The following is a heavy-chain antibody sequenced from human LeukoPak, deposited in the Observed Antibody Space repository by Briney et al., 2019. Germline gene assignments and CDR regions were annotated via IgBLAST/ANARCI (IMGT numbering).Heavy chain of an antibody. D-gene: IGHD3-10*01. J-gene: IGHJ3*02. CDR3: ARELRITMVRGVHGAFDI. CDR2: INPNSGGT. Sequence: GASVKVSCRASGYTFTGYYMHWVRQAPGQGLEWMGWINPNSGGTNYAQKFQGSVTMTRDTSISTAYMGLSRLRSDDTAVCYCARELRITMVRGVHGAFDIWGQGTMVTVSS. V-gene: IGHV1-2*02. CDR1: GYTFTGYY.